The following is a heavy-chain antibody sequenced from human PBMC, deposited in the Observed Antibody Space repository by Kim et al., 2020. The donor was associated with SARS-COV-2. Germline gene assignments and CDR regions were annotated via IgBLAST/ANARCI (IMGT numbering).Heavy chain of an antibody. CDR3: ARELSSPWYRWFDP. J-gene: IGHJ5*02. CDR2: IYPSGRT. Sequence: SETLSLTCSVSGGPISSFYWTWIRQPAGKGPEWIGRIYPSGRTDHNPSFKSPVTVSVDTSKNQFSLKLRSVTAADAGNYYCARELSSPWYRWFDPWGQGTLLTVSS. CDR1: GGPISSFY. D-gene: IGHD6-13*01. V-gene: IGHV4-4*07.